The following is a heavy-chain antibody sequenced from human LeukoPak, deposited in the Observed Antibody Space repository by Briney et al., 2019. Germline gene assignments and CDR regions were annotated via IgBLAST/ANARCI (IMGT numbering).Heavy chain of an antibody. V-gene: IGHV4-39*07. CDR1: GGSISSSSYY. J-gene: IGHJ4*02. Sequence: SETLSLTCTVSGGSISSSSYYWGWIRQPPGKGLEWIGSIYYSGSTYYNPSLKSRVTISVDTSKNQFSLKLSSVTAADTAVYYCARVGGSRDYWGQGTLVTVSS. CDR3: ARVGGSRDY. CDR2: IYYSGST.